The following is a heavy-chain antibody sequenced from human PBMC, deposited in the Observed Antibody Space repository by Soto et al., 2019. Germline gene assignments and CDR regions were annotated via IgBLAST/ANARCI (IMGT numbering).Heavy chain of an antibody. CDR2: IHHSGSI. CDR3: AREDDGGDSLDV. J-gene: IGHJ6*02. CDR1: GDSISSDYYH. V-gene: IGHV4-30-4*08. Sequence: ASETLSLTCTVSGDSISSDYYHWTWIRQSPGKGLEWIGYIHHSGSILYNPSLKSRVTISVDTSKNQFSLHLTSVTAADTAVYFCAREDDGGDSLDVWGQGITVTVSS. D-gene: IGHD2-21*02.